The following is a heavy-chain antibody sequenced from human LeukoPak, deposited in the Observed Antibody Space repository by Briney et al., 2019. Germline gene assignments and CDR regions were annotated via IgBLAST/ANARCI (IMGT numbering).Heavy chain of an antibody. Sequence: GKSLRLSCAASGFTFTNYGMHLVRQAPGKELEWVAVIWYDGSKKYYADSVKGRFTISRDNSKNTVYMQMNSMRVEDTAVYYCVKDDGRVKGHIDYWGQGTPVTVS. CDR1: GFTFTNYG. J-gene: IGHJ4*02. CDR2: IWYDGSKK. CDR3: VKDDGRVKGHIDY. V-gene: IGHV3-33*06. D-gene: IGHD5-24*01.